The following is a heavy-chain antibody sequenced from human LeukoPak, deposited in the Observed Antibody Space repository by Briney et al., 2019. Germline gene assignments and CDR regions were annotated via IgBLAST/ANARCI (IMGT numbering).Heavy chain of an antibody. CDR3: ARASQGLSSYFDL. J-gene: IGHJ2*01. CDR1: GFSFRSYA. Sequence: AGRSLRLSCAASGFSFRSYAMHWVRQAPGKGLDWVAVISSAGKYKYYADSVKGRFTIFRDSSKNTLYLQMNSLRAEDTAVYYCARASQGLSSYFDLWGRGTLVTVSS. V-gene: IGHV3-30*03. CDR2: ISSAGKYK. D-gene: IGHD2-2*01.